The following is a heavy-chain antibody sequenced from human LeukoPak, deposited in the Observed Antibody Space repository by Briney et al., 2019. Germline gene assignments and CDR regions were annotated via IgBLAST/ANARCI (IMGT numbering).Heavy chain of an antibody. CDR1: GYSFTGYY. D-gene: IGHD3-9*01. V-gene: IGHV1-2*02. CDR2: INPNTGGT. Sequence: ASVKVSCKASGYSFTGYYMHWVRQAPGQGLEWMGWINPNTGGTNYAQKFQGRVTMTRDTSISTAYMELSWLRSDHTAVYYCASPGSSYDVLTGPGYFDYWGQGTLVTVSS. J-gene: IGHJ4*02. CDR3: ASPGSSYDVLTGPGYFDY.